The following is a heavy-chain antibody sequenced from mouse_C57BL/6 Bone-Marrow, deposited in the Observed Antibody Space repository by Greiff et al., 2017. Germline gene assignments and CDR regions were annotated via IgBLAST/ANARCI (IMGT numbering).Heavy chain of an antibody. J-gene: IGHJ3*01. CDR2: ISSGGSYT. CDR3: ARPPYYYGSSYGWFAY. V-gene: IGHV5-6*01. Sequence: EVQVVESGGDLVKPGGSLKLSCAASGFTFSSYGMSWVRQTPDKRLEWVATISSGGSYTYYPDSVKGRYTISRDNAKNNLYLKMSSLQSEDTAMYYCARPPYYYGSSYGWFAYWGQGTLVTVSA. CDR1: GFTFSSYG. D-gene: IGHD1-1*01.